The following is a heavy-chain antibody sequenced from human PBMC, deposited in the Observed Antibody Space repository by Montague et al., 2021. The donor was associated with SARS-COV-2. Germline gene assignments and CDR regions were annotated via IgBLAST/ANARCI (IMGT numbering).Heavy chain of an antibody. CDR1: GFTFTNSP. CDR3: AKVGDILTGYSLINLDA. Sequence: SLRLSCAASGFTFTNSPMSWVRQAPGKGLDWVSVIHSAGRGTYYADSVQGRFTISRDNLKNTAYLQMNNLRDVDTAVYYCAKVGDILTGYSLINLDAWGQGTLVVVSS. J-gene: IGHJ5*02. CDR2: IHSAGRGT. D-gene: IGHD3-9*01. V-gene: IGHV3-23*03.